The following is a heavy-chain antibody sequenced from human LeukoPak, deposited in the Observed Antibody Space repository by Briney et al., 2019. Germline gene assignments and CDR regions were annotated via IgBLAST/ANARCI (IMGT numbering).Heavy chain of an antibody. V-gene: IGHV3-11*04. J-gene: IGHJ3*02. D-gene: IGHD2-21*01. Sequence: PGGSLRLSCVGSGFSFSDSYMTWIRQTPGKGLEWIAYTSGSGSDIYYADSVKGRFTISRDNAKNSLYLQMNNLRAEDTAMFYCATSMAQDVDAFHIWGQGTMVTVSS. CDR3: ATSMAQDVDAFHI. CDR1: GFSFSDSY. CDR2: TSGSGSDI.